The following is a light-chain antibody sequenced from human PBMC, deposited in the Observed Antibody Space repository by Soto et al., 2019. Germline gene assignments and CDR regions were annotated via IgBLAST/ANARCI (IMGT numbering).Light chain of an antibody. V-gene: IGLV4-69*01. CDR2: LDSDGSH. CDR3: QTWGTGIHVV. CDR1: RGHSSYA. Sequence: QPVLTQSPSASASLGASVKLTCTLSRGHSSYAIAWHQQQPEKGPRYLMKLDSDGSHTKGDAIPDRFSGSSSGAERYLTISSLQSEDEADYYCQTWGTGIHVVFGGGTKLTVL. J-gene: IGLJ2*01.